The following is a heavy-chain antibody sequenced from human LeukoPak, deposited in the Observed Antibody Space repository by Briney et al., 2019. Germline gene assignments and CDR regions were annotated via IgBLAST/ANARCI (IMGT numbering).Heavy chain of an antibody. Sequence: PSETLSLTCTVSGGSISSYYWSWIRQPPAKGLEWVGYIYYSGSTSYNTSLKSRVTISVDTSKTQFSLKLSSVTAADTAVYYCAGSPYDFWSGYQLFDPWGQGTLVTVSS. CDR2: IYYSGST. CDR1: GGSISSYY. D-gene: IGHD3-3*01. J-gene: IGHJ5*02. V-gene: IGHV4-59*01. CDR3: AGSPYDFWSGYQLFDP.